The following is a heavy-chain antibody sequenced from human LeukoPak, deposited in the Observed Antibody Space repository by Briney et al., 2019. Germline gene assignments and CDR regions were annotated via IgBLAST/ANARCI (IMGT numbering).Heavy chain of an antibody. Sequence: SETPSLTCTVSGYSISSGFYWGWIRQPPGKGLGWIGSFYHSGNTYYNPSLNRRVTISADTSKNQFSLRLSSVTAADTAVYYCARDLIAVSLYYFDCWGQGAQVTVSS. CDR1: GYSISSGFY. CDR2: FYHSGNT. V-gene: IGHV4-38-2*02. J-gene: IGHJ4*02. CDR3: ARDLIAVSLYYFDC. D-gene: IGHD6-19*01.